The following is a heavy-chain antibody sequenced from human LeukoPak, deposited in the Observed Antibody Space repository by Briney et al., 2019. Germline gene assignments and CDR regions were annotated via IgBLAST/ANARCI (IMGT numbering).Heavy chain of an antibody. CDR2: IYYSGST. CDR3: ARTELGDGSGSYYNDAFDI. V-gene: IGHV4-61*01. D-gene: IGHD3-10*01. J-gene: IGHJ3*02. Sequence: SETLSLTCTVSGGSVSSGSYYWSWIRQPPGKGLEWIGYIYYSGSTNYNPSLKSRVTISVDTSKNQFSLKPSSVTAADTAVYYCARTELGDGSGSYYNDAFDIWGQGTMVTVSS. CDR1: GGSVSSGSYY.